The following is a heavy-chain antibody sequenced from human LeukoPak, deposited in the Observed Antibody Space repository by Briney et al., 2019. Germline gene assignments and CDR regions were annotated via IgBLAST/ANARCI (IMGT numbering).Heavy chain of an antibody. V-gene: IGHV4-4*02. CDR1: GGSISSSNW. D-gene: IGHD2/OR15-2a*01. Sequence: SETLSLTCAVSGGSISSSNWWSWLRQPPGKGLEWIGEIYHSGSTNYNPSLKSRVTISVDKSKNQFSLKLSFVTAADTAVYYCAKDSAKKYDDYWGQGTLVTVSS. CDR3: AKDSAKKYDDY. CDR2: IYHSGST. J-gene: IGHJ4*02.